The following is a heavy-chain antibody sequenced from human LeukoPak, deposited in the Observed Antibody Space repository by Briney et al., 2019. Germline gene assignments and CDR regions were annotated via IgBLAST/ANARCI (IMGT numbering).Heavy chain of an antibody. V-gene: IGHV3-23*01. J-gene: IGHJ4*02. D-gene: IGHD2-2*01. CDR1: GFTFSDYY. Sequence: PGGSLRLSCAASGFTFSDYYMSWIRQAPGKGLEWVSAISGSGGSTYYADSVKGRFTISRDNSKNTLYLQMNSLRAEDTAVYYCAKFSVVPAAIVRYYFDYWGQGTLVTVSS. CDR3: AKFSVVPAAIVRYYFDY. CDR2: ISGSGGST.